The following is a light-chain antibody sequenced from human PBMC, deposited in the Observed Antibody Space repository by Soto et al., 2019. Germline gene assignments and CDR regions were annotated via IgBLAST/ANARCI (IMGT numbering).Light chain of an antibody. V-gene: IGLV2-14*01. CDR2: EVS. CDR3: GSYTSSSTLYV. CDR1: SSDVGGYNS. J-gene: IGLJ1*01. Sequence: QSALTQPASVSGSPGQSITISCTGTSSDVGGYNSVSWYQQHPGKAPKLMIYEVSNRPSGVSDRFSGSKSGNTASLTISGLQAEDEADYYCGSYTSSSTLYVFGTGTKLTVL.